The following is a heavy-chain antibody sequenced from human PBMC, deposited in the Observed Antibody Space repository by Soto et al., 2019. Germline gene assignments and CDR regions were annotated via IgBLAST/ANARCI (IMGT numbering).Heavy chain of an antibody. J-gene: IGHJ6*03. CDR3: ARKGAAASYAHYYMDV. CDR2: VYYSGNT. V-gene: IGHV4-59*01. Sequence: TLSLTCPVSGGSISPYYWSWIRQPPGKGLEWIGYVYYSGNTNYNPSLESRVTISVDTSRNRFSLNLTSATAADTAVYYCARKGAAASYAHYYMDVWGRGTAVTVSS. CDR1: GGSISPYY. D-gene: IGHD6-13*01.